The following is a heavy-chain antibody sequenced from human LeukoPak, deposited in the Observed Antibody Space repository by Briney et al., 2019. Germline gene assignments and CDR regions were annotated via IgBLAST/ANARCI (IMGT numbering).Heavy chain of an antibody. D-gene: IGHD5-24*01. CDR3: ARDRSYNMDV. Sequence: GGSLRLSCAASGFTFSSYWMHWVRQAPGKRLVWVSRINSDGSSTSYADSVKGRFTISRDNAKNTLNLQMNSLRAEDTAVYYCARDRSYNMDVWGQGTTVTVSS. V-gene: IGHV3-74*01. CDR1: GFTFSSYW. CDR2: INSDGSST. J-gene: IGHJ6*02.